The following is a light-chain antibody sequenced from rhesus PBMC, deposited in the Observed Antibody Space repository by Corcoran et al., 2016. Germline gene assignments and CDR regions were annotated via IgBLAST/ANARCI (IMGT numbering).Light chain of an antibody. Sequence: DIQMTQSPSSLSASVGDTVTITCRASQGISSWLAWYPQKPGNAPKLLIYKASNLQSGVPSRFSGSGSGTDFTLTISSLQSECFATYYCHKYSSRPWTFGQGTKVEIK. V-gene: IGKV1-22*01. CDR2: KAS. CDR1: QGISSW. J-gene: IGKJ1*01. CDR3: HKYSSRPWT.